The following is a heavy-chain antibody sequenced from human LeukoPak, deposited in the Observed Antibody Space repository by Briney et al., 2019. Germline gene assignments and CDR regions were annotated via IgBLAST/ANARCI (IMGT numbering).Heavy chain of an antibody. CDR2: IKGDGSNT. CDR3: GGGDSSGPPDY. Sequence: AGSLRLSCAASGFTFSDYWMHWVRQAPGKGLVWVSRIKGDGSNTGYANSVNGRFTISRDNAKKTLYLEMNSLRAEDTAVYYCGGGDSSGPPDYWGQGTLVTVSS. V-gene: IGHV3-74*01. CDR1: GFTFSDYW. J-gene: IGHJ4*02. D-gene: IGHD3-22*01.